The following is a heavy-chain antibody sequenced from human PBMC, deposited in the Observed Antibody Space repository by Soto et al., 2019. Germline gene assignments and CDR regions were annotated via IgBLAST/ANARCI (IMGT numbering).Heavy chain of an antibody. CDR1: GFTFDDYA. V-gene: IGHV3-9*01. J-gene: IGHJ4*02. CDR3: AKDTDYDILTGYTY. D-gene: IGHD3-9*01. Sequence: GGSLRLSCAASGFTFDDYAMHWVRQAPGKGLEWVSGISWNSGSIGYADSVKGRFTISRDNAKNSLYLQMNSLRAEDTALYYCAKDTDYDILTGYTYWGQGTLVTVSS. CDR2: ISWNSGSI.